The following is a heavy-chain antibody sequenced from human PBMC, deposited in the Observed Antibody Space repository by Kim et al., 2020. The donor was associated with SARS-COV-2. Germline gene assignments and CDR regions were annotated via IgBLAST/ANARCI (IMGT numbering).Heavy chain of an antibody. D-gene: IGHD3-16*01. J-gene: IGHJ6*03. CDR3: ARGGGYYYSYYMDV. V-gene: IGHV6-1*01. Sequence: SQTLSLTCAISGDSVSSTSVAWNWIRQSPSRGLEWLGRTYYRSKWYNDYAVSVKSRIIINPDTSKNQFSLQLNSVTPEDTAVYYCARGGGYYYSYYMDVWGKGTTVTVSS. CDR1: GDSVSSTSVA. CDR2: TYYRSKWYN.